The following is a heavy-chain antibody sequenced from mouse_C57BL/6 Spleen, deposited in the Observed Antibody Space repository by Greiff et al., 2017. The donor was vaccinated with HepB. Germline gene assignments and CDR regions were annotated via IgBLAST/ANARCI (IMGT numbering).Heavy chain of an antibody. CDR3: AGRGGGREDYCAMDY. V-gene: IGHV8-8*01. CDR1: GFSLSTFGMG. Sequence: QVTLKVSGPGILQPSQTLSLTCSFSGFSLSTFGMGLGWIRQPPGKGLEWLAHLWWDDDKYYNPALKSRQTISKDTSKNQVILKIANVDTADTATYYCAGRGGGREDYCAMDYWGQGTSVTVSS. CDR2: LWWDDDK. J-gene: IGHJ4*01.